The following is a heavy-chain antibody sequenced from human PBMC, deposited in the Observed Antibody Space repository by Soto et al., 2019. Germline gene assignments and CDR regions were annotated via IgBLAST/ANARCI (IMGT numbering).Heavy chain of an antibody. J-gene: IGHJ4*02. Sequence: SDTLSLTCAVSGDSISSGGYSWSWIRQPPGKGLEWIGYMYHSGSTYYNPSLKSRVTISIDRSKNQFSLKLSSVTAADTAVYYCARIPDDWGQGILVTAPQ. CDR3: ARIPDD. V-gene: IGHV4-30-2*01. CDR2: MYHSGST. CDR1: GDSISSGGYS. D-gene: IGHD2-2*01.